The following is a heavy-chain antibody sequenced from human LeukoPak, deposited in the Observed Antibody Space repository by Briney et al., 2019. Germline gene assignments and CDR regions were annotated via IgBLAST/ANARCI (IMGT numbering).Heavy chain of an antibody. CDR2: ISGSGGST. J-gene: IGHJ6*02. V-gene: IGHV3-23*01. Sequence: GGSLRLSCAASGFTFSSYAMSWVRQAPGKGLEWVSAISGSGGSTYYADSVKGRFTISRDNSKNTLYLQMNSLRAEDTAVYYCANYHDSSGYYSIYYYYGMDVWGQGTTVTVSS. CDR3: ANYHDSSGYYSIYYYYGMDV. D-gene: IGHD3-22*01. CDR1: GFTFSSYA.